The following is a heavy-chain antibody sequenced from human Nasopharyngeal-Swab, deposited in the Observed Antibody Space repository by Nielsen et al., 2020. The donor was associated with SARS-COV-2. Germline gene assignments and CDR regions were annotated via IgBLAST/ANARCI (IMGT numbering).Heavy chain of an antibody. CDR1: GYTFTSYD. CDR3: ARAERGRIVVVITSFYYYYMDV. D-gene: IGHD3-22*01. Sequence: ASVKVSCKASGYTFTSYDINWVRQATGQGLEWMGWMNPNSGNTGYAQKFQGRVTMTRNTSISTAYMELSSLRSEDTAVYYCARAERGRIVVVITSFYYYYMDVWGQRDHGHRLL. CDR2: MNPNSGNT. V-gene: IGHV1-8*01. J-gene: IGHJ6*03.